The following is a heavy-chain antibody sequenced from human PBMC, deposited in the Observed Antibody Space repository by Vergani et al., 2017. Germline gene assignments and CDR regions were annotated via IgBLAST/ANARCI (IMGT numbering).Heavy chain of an antibody. CDR2: INPSGGPT. D-gene: IGHD3-9*01. Sequence: QVQVVQSGAEVKKSGASVKVSCKTSGYTLSNYYMHWVRQAPGQGLEWMGIINPSGGPTNYAQKLQGRVTMTRDTSTSTVYMELRSLRSEDTAIYYCARGDYGILTGYRYWGQGTLVTVSA. CDR1: GYTLSNYY. CDR3: ARGDYGILTGYRY. J-gene: IGHJ4*02. V-gene: IGHV1-46*03.